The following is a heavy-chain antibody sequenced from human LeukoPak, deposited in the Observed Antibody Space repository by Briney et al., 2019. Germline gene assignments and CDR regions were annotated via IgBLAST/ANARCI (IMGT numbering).Heavy chain of an antibody. D-gene: IGHD6-13*01. CDR1: GFIFSSYW. J-gene: IGHJ4*02. CDR2: INSDGSSI. Sequence: GGSLRLSCVASGFIFSSYWMHWVRHAPGKGLVWVSRINSDGSSISYADSVKGRFTISRDNAKNTLYLQMNSLRAEDTAVYYCARDRGYVPDYWGQGTLATVSS. CDR3: ARDRGYVPDY. V-gene: IGHV3-74*01.